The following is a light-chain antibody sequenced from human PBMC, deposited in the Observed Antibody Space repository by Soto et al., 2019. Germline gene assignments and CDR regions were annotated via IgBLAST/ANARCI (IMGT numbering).Light chain of an antibody. Sequence: EIVMTQSPATLSVSPGERATLSCRASQSISSKVGWYQQKHGQAPRLLIYGASTRATGVPPRFSGSGSGTEFTLTISSLQSEDFAFYYCQQYNIWSSITFGQGTRLEIK. CDR2: GAS. J-gene: IGKJ5*01. V-gene: IGKV3-15*01. CDR1: QSISSK. CDR3: QQYNIWSSIT.